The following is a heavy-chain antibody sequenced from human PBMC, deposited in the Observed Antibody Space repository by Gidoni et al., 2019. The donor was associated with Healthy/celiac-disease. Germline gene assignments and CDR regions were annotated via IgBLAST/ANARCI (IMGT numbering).Heavy chain of an antibody. V-gene: IGHV3-11*06. Sequence: VQLVVSGGGLVQPGGSLRLSCAAPGSTFSDSAMSWRRQAPGKGLEWVSYIRTSSSYTNYADSVKGRFTISRDNAKKSLYLQMNSVRAEDTAVYYCARQYCSSTSCYKGGWFDPWGQGTLVTVSS. CDR3: ARQYCSSTSCYKGGWFDP. D-gene: IGHD2-2*02. CDR1: GSTFSDSA. J-gene: IGHJ5*02. CDR2: IRTSSSYT.